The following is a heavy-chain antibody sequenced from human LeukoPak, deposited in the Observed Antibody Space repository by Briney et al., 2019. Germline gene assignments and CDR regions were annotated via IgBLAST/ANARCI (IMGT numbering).Heavy chain of an antibody. Sequence: GGSLRLSCAASGFTFSSYTMNWVRQAPGKGLEWVSSINSGSSYMYFADSVKGRFTISRDNAKNSLYLQMNSLRAEDTAVYYCARVSGYDINYYYYYYMDVWGKGTTVTVSS. V-gene: IGHV3-21*01. J-gene: IGHJ6*03. CDR1: GFTFSSYT. CDR2: INSGSSYM. D-gene: IGHD5-12*01. CDR3: ARVSGYDINYYYYYYMDV.